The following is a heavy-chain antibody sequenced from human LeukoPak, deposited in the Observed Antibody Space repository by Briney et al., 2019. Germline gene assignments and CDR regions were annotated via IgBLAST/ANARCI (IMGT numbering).Heavy chain of an antibody. CDR3: AELGITMIGGV. Sequence: GALRLSCAASGFTFNSCGMNWVRQAPGKGLEWVSYISSSGSTIYYADSVKGRFTISRDNAKNSLYLQMNSLRAEDTAVYYCAELGITMIGGVWGKGTTVTISS. J-gene: IGHJ6*04. V-gene: IGHV3-48*04. D-gene: IGHD3-10*02. CDR2: ISSSGSTI. CDR1: GFTFNSCG.